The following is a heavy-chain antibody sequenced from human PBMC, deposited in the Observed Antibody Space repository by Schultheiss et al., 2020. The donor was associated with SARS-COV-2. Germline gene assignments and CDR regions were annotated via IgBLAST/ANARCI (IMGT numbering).Heavy chain of an antibody. Sequence: SETLSLTCAVYGGSFSGYYWSWIRQPPGKGLEWIGYVYYSGSTNYNPSLKSRVTISVDTSKNQFSLKLSSVTAADTAVYYCARDRYLVYYDFWSGYYKGSAYYYYGMDVWGQGTTVTVSS. V-gene: IGHV4-59*01. CDR1: GGSFSGYY. CDR3: ARDRYLVYYDFWSGYYKGSAYYYYGMDV. CDR2: VYYSGST. J-gene: IGHJ6*02. D-gene: IGHD3-3*01.